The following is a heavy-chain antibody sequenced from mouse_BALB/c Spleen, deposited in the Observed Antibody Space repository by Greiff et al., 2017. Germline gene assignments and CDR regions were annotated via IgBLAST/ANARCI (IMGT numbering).Heavy chain of an antibody. CDR1: GDSITSGY. D-gene: IGHD3-2*01. J-gene: IGHJ2*01. V-gene: IGHV3-8*02. CDR2: ISYSGST. Sequence: EVQLVESGPSLVKPSQTLSLTCSVTGDSITSGYWNWIRKFPGNKLEYMGYISYSGSTYYNPSLKSRISITRDTSKNQYYLQLNSVTTEDTATYYCARYRDSSGYFDYWGQGTTLTVSS. CDR3: ARYRDSSGYFDY.